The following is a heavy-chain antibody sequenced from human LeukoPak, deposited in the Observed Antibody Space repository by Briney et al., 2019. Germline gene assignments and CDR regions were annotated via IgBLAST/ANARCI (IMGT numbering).Heavy chain of an antibody. Sequence: GGSLRLSCAASGFTFDDYAMHWVRQAPGKGLEWVSGISWNSGSIGYADSVKGRFTISRDNAKNSLYLQMNSLRAEDTALYYCAKDFWQLVEYSRSAFDIWGQGTMVTVSS. J-gene: IGHJ3*02. CDR2: ISWNSGSI. D-gene: IGHD6-6*01. CDR1: GFTFDDYA. V-gene: IGHV3-9*01. CDR3: AKDFWQLVEYSRSAFDI.